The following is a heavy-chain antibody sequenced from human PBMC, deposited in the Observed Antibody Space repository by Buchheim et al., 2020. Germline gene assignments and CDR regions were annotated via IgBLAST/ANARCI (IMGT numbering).Heavy chain of an antibody. V-gene: IGHV3-23*01. D-gene: IGHD5-12*01. J-gene: IGHJ4*02. Sequence: EVQLLESGGGLVQPGGSLRLSCAASGFTFSSYSMSWVRQAPGKGLEWVSTVTGSGDSNYYADSVKGRFTISRDNSKNTLYLQMNSLRAEDTALYSCAKAGGFYSGYDYYWGQGTL. CDR3: AKAGGFYSGYDYY. CDR2: VTGSGDSN. CDR1: GFTFSSYS.